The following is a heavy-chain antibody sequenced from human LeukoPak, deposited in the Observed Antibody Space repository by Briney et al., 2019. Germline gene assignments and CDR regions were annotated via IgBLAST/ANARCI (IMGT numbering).Heavy chain of an antibody. J-gene: IGHJ4*02. D-gene: IGHD6-13*01. Sequence: PSETLPLTCAVYGGSFSGYYWSWIRQPPGKGLEWIGEINHSGSTNYNPSLKSRVTISVDTSKNQFSLKLSSVTAADTAVYYCARGPRQQLTHFDYWGQGTLVTVSS. CDR1: GGSFSGYY. V-gene: IGHV4-34*01. CDR3: ARGPRQQLTHFDY. CDR2: INHSGST.